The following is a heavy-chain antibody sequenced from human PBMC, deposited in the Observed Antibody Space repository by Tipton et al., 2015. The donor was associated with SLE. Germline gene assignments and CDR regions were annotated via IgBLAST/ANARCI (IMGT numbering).Heavy chain of an antibody. CDR1: GGSISSHY. V-gene: IGHV4-59*11. J-gene: IGHJ4*02. CDR2: IYYSGST. D-gene: IGHD6-19*01. Sequence: GSLRLSCTVSGGSISSHYWSWIRQPPGKGLEWIGYIYYSGSTNYNPSLKSRVTISVDTSKNQFSLKLSSVTAADTAVYYCARSGEAVAATTWDYWGQGTLVTVSS. CDR3: ARSGEAVAATTWDY.